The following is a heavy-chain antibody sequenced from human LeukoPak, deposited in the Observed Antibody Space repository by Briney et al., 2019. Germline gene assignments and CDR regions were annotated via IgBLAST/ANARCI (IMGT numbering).Heavy chain of an antibody. D-gene: IGHD4-17*01. CDR1: GGSISSSSYY. J-gene: IGHJ5*02. CDR2: IYYSGST. CDR3: KTTVTTGSNWFDP. V-gene: IGHV4-39*01. Sequence: TETLSFTCTVSGGSISSSSYYWGWIRQPPGKGLEWIGSIYYSGSTYYNPSLKSRVTISVDTSKNQFSLKLSSVTAADTAVYYCKTTVTTGSNWFDPWGQGTLVTVSS.